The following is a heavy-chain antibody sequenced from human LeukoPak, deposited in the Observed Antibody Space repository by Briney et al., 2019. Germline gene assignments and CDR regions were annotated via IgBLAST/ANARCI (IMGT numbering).Heavy chain of an antibody. Sequence: SETLSPTCTVSGGSISSSSYYWGWIRQPPGKGLEWIGSIYYSGSTYYNPSLKSRVTISVDTSKNQFSLKLSSVTAADTAVYYCARHRKIEELDYWGQGTLVTVSS. D-gene: IGHD1-26*01. V-gene: IGHV4-39*01. CDR3: ARHRKIEELDY. J-gene: IGHJ4*02. CDR2: IYYSGST. CDR1: GGSISSSSYY.